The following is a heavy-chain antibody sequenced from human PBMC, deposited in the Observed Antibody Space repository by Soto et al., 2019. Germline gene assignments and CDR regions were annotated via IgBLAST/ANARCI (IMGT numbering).Heavy chain of an antibody. CDR2: IYPGDSDT. D-gene: IGHD4-4*01. J-gene: IGHJ4*03. CDR3: ARLPMTTVAGTRDFYT. Sequence: RGESLKVSWKASGYSFTGYLMGWVRQMPGKGLEWMGIIYPGDSDTRYSPSFQGQVTISADKSISTAYLQWSSLKASDTAMYYCARLPMTTVAGTRDFYTWGQEAMLTISS. CDR1: GYSFTGYL. V-gene: IGHV5-51*01.